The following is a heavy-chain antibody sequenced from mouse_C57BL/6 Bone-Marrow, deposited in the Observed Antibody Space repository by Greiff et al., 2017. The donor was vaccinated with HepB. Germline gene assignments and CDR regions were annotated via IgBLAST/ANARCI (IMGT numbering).Heavy chain of an antibody. Sequence: EVQLVESGGGLVKPGGSLKLSCAASGFTFSSYAMSWVRQTPEKRLEWVATISDGGSYTYYPDNVKGRFTISRDNAKNNLYLQMSHLKSEDTAMYYCAGDNYDGSSPFADWGQGTLVTVSA. D-gene: IGHD1-1*01. V-gene: IGHV5-4*01. CDR2: ISDGGSYT. CDR3: AGDNYDGSSPFAD. J-gene: IGHJ3*01. CDR1: GFTFSSYA.